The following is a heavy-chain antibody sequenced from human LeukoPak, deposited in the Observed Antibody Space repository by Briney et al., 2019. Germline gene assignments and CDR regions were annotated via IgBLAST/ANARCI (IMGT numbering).Heavy chain of an antibody. CDR1: GFAFSSYR. V-gene: IGHV3-48*03. CDR2: ISSSGSTI. D-gene: IGHD3-16*02. CDR3: VSSELSSNYFDY. Sequence: PGGSLRLSCAASGFAFSSYRMNWVRQAPGKGLEWVSYISSSGSTIYYADSVKGRFTISRDNAKNSLYLQMNSLRAEDTAVYYCVSSELSSNYFDYWGQGTLVTVSS. J-gene: IGHJ4*02.